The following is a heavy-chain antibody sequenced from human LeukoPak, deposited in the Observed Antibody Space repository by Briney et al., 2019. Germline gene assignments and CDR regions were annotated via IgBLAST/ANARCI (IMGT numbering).Heavy chain of an antibody. J-gene: IGHJ4*02. D-gene: IGHD3-10*01. CDR3: ARVKAKRISMVRGVIDHFDY. CDR1: GGSISSYY. CDR2: IYYSGST. V-gene: IGHV4-59*01. Sequence: PSETLSLTCTVSGGSISSYYWSWIRQPPGKGLEWIGYIYYSGSTNYNPSLKSRVTISVDTSKNQFSLKLSSVTAADTAVYYCARVKAKRISMVRGVIDHFDYWGQGTLVTVSS.